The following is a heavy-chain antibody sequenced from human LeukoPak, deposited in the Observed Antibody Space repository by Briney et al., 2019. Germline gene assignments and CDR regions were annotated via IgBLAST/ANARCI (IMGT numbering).Heavy chain of an antibody. V-gene: IGHV3-9*01. CDR2: ISWNSGSI. CDR1: GFTFDDYA. Sequence: GGSLRLSCAASGFTFDDYAMPWVRQAPGKGLEWVSGISWNSGSIGYADSVKGRFTISRDNAKNSLYLQMNSLRAEDTALYYCAKGTQEDTYYYDSSGSPTDWGQGTLVTVSS. J-gene: IGHJ4*02. D-gene: IGHD3-22*01. CDR3: AKGTQEDTYYYDSSGSPTD.